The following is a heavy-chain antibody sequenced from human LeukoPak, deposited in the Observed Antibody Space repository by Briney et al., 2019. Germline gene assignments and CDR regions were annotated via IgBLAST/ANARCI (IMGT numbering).Heavy chain of an antibody. Sequence: ASVKVSCKASGYTFTSYGISWVRQAPGQGLEWMGWISVYNGNTNYAQKLQGRVTMTTDTSTSTAYMELRSLRSDDTAVYYCARAERIAARRNGDFDYWGQGTLVTVSS. D-gene: IGHD6-6*01. CDR2: ISVYNGNT. V-gene: IGHV1-18*01. J-gene: IGHJ4*02. CDR3: ARAERIAARRNGDFDY. CDR1: GYTFTSYG.